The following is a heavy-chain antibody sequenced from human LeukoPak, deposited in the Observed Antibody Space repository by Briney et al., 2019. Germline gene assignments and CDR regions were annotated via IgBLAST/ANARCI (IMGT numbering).Heavy chain of an antibody. D-gene: IGHD5-18*01. CDR3: ARDGADTADEWSWFDP. CDR1: GGTFSSYA. J-gene: IGHJ5*02. CDR2: INPSGGTT. Sequence: GASVKVSCKASGGTFSSYAISWVRQAPGQGLEWMGIINPSGGTTTYAQKFQGRVTMTRDMSTSTVYMELSSLRSEDTAVYYCARDGADTADEWSWFDPWGQGTLVTVSS. V-gene: IGHV1-46*01.